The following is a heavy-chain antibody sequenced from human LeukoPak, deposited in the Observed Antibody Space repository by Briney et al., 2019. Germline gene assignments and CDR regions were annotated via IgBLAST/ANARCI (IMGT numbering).Heavy chain of an antibody. CDR2: INHSGST. Sequence: SATLSLTCAVYGGSFSGYYWSWIRQPPGKGLEWIGEINHSGSTNYNPSLKSRVTISVDTSKNQFSLKLSSVTAADTAVYYCARGFDIAPYIDYWGQGTLVTVSS. V-gene: IGHV4-34*01. CDR3: ARGFDIAPYIDY. CDR1: GGSFSGYY. D-gene: IGHD2-15*01. J-gene: IGHJ4*02.